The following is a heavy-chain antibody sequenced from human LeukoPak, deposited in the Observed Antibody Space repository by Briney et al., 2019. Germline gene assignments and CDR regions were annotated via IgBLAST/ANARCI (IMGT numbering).Heavy chain of an antibody. CDR3: ARSEGVAAAGKGSDY. CDR1: GYTFTSYA. V-gene: IGHV1-8*02. J-gene: IGHJ4*02. Sequence: GASVKVSCKASGYTFTSYAMHWVRQATGQGLEWMGWMNPNSGNTGYAQKFQGRVTMTRNTSISTAYMELSSLRSEDTAVYYCARSEGVAAAGKGSDYWGQGTLVTVSS. D-gene: IGHD6-13*01. CDR2: MNPNSGNT.